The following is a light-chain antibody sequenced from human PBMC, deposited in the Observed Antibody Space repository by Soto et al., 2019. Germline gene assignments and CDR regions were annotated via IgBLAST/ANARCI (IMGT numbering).Light chain of an antibody. J-gene: IGKJ4*01. Sequence: AIRMTQSPSSFSASTGDRVTITCRASQGISSYLAWYQQKPGKDPKLLIYAASTLKSGVPSRFRGSGSGTDFTLTISCLQSEDFATYYCQQYYSYPLTFGGGTKVEIK. CDR2: AAS. CDR3: QQYYSYPLT. CDR1: QGISSY. V-gene: IGKV1-8*01.